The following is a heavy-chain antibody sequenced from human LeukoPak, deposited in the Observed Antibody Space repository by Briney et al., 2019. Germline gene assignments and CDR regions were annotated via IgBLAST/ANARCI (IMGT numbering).Heavy chain of an antibody. Sequence: GGSLRLSCAASGFTLGSYWMTWVRQAPGKGLEWVSYISSSGSTIYYADSVKGRFTISRDNAKNSLYLQMNSLRAEDTALYYCARGGTGATKRYYFYGMDVWGQGTTVTVSS. CDR1: GFTLGSYW. D-gene: IGHD1-26*01. J-gene: IGHJ6*02. CDR3: ARGGTGATKRYYFYGMDV. CDR2: ISSSGSTI. V-gene: IGHV3-48*04.